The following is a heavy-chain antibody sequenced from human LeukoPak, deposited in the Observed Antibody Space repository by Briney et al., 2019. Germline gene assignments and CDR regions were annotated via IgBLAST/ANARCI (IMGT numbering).Heavy chain of an antibody. V-gene: IGHV3-23*01. D-gene: IGHD3-3*01. J-gene: IGHJ6*03. Sequence: GGSLRLSCAASGFTFSNYAMSWVRQAPGKGLEWVSAISGGDGSTYYAGSVKGRFAISRDNSKNTLYLQMNSLRAEDTAVYYCARDQSGPPFFGVALYYYYYMDVWGKGTTVTVSS. CDR3: ARDQSGPPFFGVALYYYYYMDV. CDR2: ISGGDGST. CDR1: GFTFSNYA.